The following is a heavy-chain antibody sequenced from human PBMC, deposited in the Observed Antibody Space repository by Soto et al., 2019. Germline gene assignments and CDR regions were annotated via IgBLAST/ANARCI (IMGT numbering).Heavy chain of an antibody. D-gene: IGHD2-2*01. V-gene: IGHV3-23*01. Sequence: GGSLRLSCAASGFTFSSYAMNWVRQAPGKGLEWVSVISGSGGSTYYADSVKGRFTISRDDSKNTLYLQMNSLRVDDTAVYYCVKDKGLSSWYQRTPFDYWGQGTLVTVSS. J-gene: IGHJ4*02. CDR1: GFTFSSYA. CDR3: VKDKGLSSWYQRTPFDY. CDR2: ISGSGGST.